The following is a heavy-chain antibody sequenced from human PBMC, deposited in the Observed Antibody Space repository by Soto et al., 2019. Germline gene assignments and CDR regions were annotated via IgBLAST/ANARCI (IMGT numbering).Heavy chain of an antibody. V-gene: IGHV3-66*01. Sequence: PGGSLRLSCAASGFTVSNNYMSWVRQAPGQGLEWVSVIYSRGDTYYADSVKGRFTISRDSSKNTLYLQMNSLRAEDTAVYYCAKRPGLAHFDYWGQGTLVTVSS. CDR3: AKRPGLAHFDY. D-gene: IGHD6-25*01. J-gene: IGHJ4*02. CDR1: GFTVSNNY. CDR2: IYSRGDT.